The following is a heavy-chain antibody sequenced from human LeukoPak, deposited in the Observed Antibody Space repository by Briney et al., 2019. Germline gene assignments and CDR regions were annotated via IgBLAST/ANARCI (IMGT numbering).Heavy chain of an antibody. CDR2: INSDGSST. CDR3: ARDDGSGWYGY. CDR1: GLTFSRSW. J-gene: IGHJ4*02. V-gene: IGHV3-74*01. Sequence: GGSRRLSCAASGLTFSRSWMHWVRQAPGKGRGWVSRINSDGSSTSYADSVKGRFTISRDNAKNTLYLQMNSLRAEDTAVYYCARDDGSGWYGYWGQGTLVTVSS. D-gene: IGHD6-19*01.